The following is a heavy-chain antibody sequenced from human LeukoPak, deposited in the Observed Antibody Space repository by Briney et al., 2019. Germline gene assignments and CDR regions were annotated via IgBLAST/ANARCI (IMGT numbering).Heavy chain of an antibody. CDR3: ARTYYFDSSGYYSEGNYYYYHMDV. Sequence: GGSLRLSCAASGFTFSTYWMSWVRQAPGKGLEWVSGINWNGGSTGYVDSVKGRFTISRDNAKNSLYLQMNSLRVEDTALYHCARTYYFDSSGYYSEGNYYYYHMDVWGKGTTVTVSS. CDR1: GFTFSTYW. J-gene: IGHJ6*03. CDR2: INWNGGST. D-gene: IGHD3-22*01. V-gene: IGHV3-20*01.